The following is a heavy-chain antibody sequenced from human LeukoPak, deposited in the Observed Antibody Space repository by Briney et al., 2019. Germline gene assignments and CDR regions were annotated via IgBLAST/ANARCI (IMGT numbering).Heavy chain of an antibody. CDR1: GGSISSYY. J-gene: IGHJ4*02. D-gene: IGHD3-22*01. CDR2: IYYSGST. V-gene: IGHV4-59*01. Sequence: PSETLSLTCTVSGGSISSYYWSWIRQPPGKGLEWIGYIYYSGSTNYNPSLKSRVTISVDTSKNQFSLKLSSVTAADTAVYYCARGGRYYYDSSGYYNFDYWGQGTLVTVSS. CDR3: ARGGRYYYDSSGYYNFDY.